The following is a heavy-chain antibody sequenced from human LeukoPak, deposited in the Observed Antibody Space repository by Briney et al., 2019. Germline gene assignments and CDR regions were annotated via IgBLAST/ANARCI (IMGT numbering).Heavy chain of an antibody. V-gene: IGHV4-59*12. CDR1: GGSISSYY. J-gene: IGHJ5*02. CDR3: ARRLTQYDCFDP. Sequence: SETLSLTCTVSGGSISSYYWNWIRQPPGKGLEWIGYIYYGGSTTYNPSLRSRVTISVDTSKNQFSLKLSSVTPEDTAVYYCARRLTQYDCFDPWGQGILVTVSS. D-gene: IGHD2-2*01. CDR2: IYYGGST.